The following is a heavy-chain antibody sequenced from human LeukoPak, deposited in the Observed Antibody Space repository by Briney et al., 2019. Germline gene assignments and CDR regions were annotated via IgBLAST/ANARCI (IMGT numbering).Heavy chain of an antibody. Sequence: GGSLRLSCAASGFTFNYAWMSWVRQAPGKGLEWVAVISYDGSNKYYADSVKGRFTISRDNSKNTLYLQMNSLRAEDTAVYYCAKLGSPNYYYYGMDVWGQGTTVTVSS. CDR1: GFTFNYAW. J-gene: IGHJ6*02. V-gene: IGHV3-30*18. D-gene: IGHD3-10*01. CDR2: ISYDGSNK. CDR3: AKLGSPNYYYYGMDV.